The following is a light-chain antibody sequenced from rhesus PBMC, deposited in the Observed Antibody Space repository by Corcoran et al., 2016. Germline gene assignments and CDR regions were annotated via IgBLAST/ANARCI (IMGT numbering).Light chain of an antibody. V-gene: IGKV3-31*02. CDR3: QETSNLFT. Sequence: EIVMTQSPATLSLSPGETATISCRTSQSVSSYLAWYQQKPGQAPRLLLYGASSRATGLPDRFRGSGSGTDFTRTISRLETEDFAVYNCQETSNLFTFGPGTKLDIK. CDR1: QSVSSY. CDR2: GAS. J-gene: IGKJ3*01.